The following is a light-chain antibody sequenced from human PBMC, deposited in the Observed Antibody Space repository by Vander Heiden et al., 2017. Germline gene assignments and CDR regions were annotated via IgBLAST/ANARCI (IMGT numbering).Light chain of an antibody. Sequence: QSALTQPASVSGSPGQPITISCTGPRSDVGGYNYVSWYQQPPGKAPKLMIYDVSNRPSGVSNRFSGSKSGNTASLTISGLQAEDEADYYCSSYTSSSTLVFGGGTKLTVL. CDR2: DVS. J-gene: IGLJ2*01. CDR3: SSYTSSSTLV. CDR1: RSDVGGYNY. V-gene: IGLV2-14*01.